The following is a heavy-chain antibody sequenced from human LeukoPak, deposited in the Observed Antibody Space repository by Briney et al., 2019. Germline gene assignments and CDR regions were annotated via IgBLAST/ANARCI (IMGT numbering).Heavy chain of an antibody. V-gene: IGHV3-53*01. D-gene: IGHD2/OR15-2a*01. CDR1: GFTVSSNY. CDR2: IYSGDGGT. Sequence: PGGSLRLSCATSGFTVSSNYMSWVRQAPGKGLKCVSVIYSGDGGTYYADSVKGRFTISRDNSKNTLYLQMTSPRAEDTAVYYCATAFYINDVAGVDYWGQGTLVTVSS. CDR3: ATAFYINDVAGVDY. J-gene: IGHJ4*02.